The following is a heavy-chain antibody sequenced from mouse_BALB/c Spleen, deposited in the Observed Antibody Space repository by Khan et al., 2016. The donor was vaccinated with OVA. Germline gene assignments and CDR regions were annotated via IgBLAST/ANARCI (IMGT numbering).Heavy chain of an antibody. Sequence: QIQLVQSGTELARPGASVKLSCKASGYTFTSYWMQWVKQRPGQGLEWIGAIYPGDGNTRYTQKFKGKATLTADKSSSTAYMQLSSLASEDSAVYFCVSGGITTGYFDYWGQGTTLTVSS. CDR3: VSGGITTGYFDY. D-gene: IGHD1-1*01. J-gene: IGHJ2*01. CDR2: IYPGDGNT. CDR1: GYTFTSYW. V-gene: IGHV1-87*01.